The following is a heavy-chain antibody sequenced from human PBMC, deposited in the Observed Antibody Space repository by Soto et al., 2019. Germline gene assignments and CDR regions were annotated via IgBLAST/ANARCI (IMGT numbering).Heavy chain of an antibody. CDR1: GGSISSSNW. CDR3: ARSPDSSGYYPRWYYYGMDV. CDR2: IYHSGST. V-gene: IGHV4-4*02. Sequence: QVQLQESGPGLVKPSGTLSLTCAVSGGSISSSNWWSWVRQPPGKGLEWIGEIYHSGSTNYNPSLKTPVTISVDNSKSQCSLKLRSVTAADTAVYYCARSPDSSGYYPRWYYYGMDVWGQGTTVTVSS. J-gene: IGHJ6*02. D-gene: IGHD3-22*01.